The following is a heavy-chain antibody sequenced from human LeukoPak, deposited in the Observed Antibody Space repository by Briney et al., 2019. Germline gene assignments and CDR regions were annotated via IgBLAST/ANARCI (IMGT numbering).Heavy chain of an antibody. Sequence: MTGGSLRLSCAASGFTFSSYSMNWVRQAPGKGLEWVSSISSSSSYIYYADSVKGRFTISRDNAKNPLYLQMNSLRAEDTAVYYCARDFTRYDFWSGEFASYWGQGTLVTVSS. CDR1: GFTFSSYS. CDR2: ISSSSSYI. CDR3: ARDFTRYDFWSGEFASY. J-gene: IGHJ4*02. D-gene: IGHD3-3*01. V-gene: IGHV3-21*01.